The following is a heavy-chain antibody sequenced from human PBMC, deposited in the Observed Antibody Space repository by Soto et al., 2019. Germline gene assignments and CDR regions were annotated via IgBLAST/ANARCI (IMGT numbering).Heavy chain of an antibody. J-gene: IGHJ6*02. Sequence: GGSLRLSCAASGFTFSSYGMHWVRQAPGKGLEWVAVIWYDGSNKYYADSVKGRFTISRDNSKNTLYLQMNSLRAEDTAVYYCAREPEYQLPPGSGNYYGMDVWGQGTTVTVSS. CDR2: IWYDGSNK. CDR1: GFTFSSYG. V-gene: IGHV3-33*01. D-gene: IGHD2-2*01. CDR3: AREPEYQLPPGSGNYYGMDV.